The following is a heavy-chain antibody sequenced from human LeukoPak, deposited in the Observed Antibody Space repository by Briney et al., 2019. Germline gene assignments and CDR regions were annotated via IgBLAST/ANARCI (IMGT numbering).Heavy chain of an antibody. D-gene: IGHD3-22*01. CDR1: GYTFTRYG. Sequence: ASVNVSCKASGYTFTRYGISWVRQVPGQGLEWMGWINAYNGDTNYAQKLQGRVTMTTDTSTSTAYMEMRSVRSDDTAVYYCARDEGSYYDYFDYWGQGTQVTVSS. CDR2: INAYNGDT. CDR3: ARDEGSYYDYFDY. J-gene: IGHJ4*02. V-gene: IGHV1-18*01.